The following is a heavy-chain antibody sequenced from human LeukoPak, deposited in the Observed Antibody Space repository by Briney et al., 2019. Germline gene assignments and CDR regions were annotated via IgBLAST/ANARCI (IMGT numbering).Heavy chain of an antibody. J-gene: IGHJ3*02. CDR1: GFTFSSYG. Sequence: GGSLRLSCAASGFTFSSYGMHWVRQAPGKGLEWVAFIRYDGSNKYYADSVKGRFTISRDNSKNTLYLQMNSLRAEDTAVYYCAKANYCCSTSCYSAFDIWGQGTMVTVSS. V-gene: IGHV3-30*02. D-gene: IGHD2-2*02. CDR3: AKANYCCSTSCYSAFDI. CDR2: IRYDGSNK.